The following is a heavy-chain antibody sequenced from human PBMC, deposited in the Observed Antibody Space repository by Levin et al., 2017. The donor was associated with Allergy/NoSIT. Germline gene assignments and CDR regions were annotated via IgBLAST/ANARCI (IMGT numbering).Heavy chain of an antibody. CDR3: ARDSSSWWATAMVPHDAFDI. V-gene: IGHV1-8*01. CDR2: MNPNSGNT. Sequence: GASVKVSCKASGYTFTSYDINWVRQATGQGLEWMGWMNPNSGNTGYAQKFQGRVTMTRNTSISTAYMELSSLRSEDTAVYYCARDSSSWWATAMVPHDAFDIWGQGTMVTVSS. CDR1: GYTFTSYD. D-gene: IGHD6-13*01. J-gene: IGHJ3*02.